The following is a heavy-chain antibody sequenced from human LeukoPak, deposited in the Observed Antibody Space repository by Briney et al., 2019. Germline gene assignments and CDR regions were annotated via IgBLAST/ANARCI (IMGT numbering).Heavy chain of an antibody. D-gene: IGHD3-16*01. J-gene: IGHJ4*02. V-gene: IGHV4-39*01. CDR2: IYYTGST. CDR3: ARRWGNIVGVTYEY. CDR1: GSSITSVSHY. Sequence: SETLSLTCTISGSSITSVSHYWGWIRQTPGKGLEWIGDIYYTGSTYYSPSLRSRVTMSVHTSESQFSLRLNSVTAVDTAVYYCARRWGNIVGVTYEYWGQGTLVTVSS.